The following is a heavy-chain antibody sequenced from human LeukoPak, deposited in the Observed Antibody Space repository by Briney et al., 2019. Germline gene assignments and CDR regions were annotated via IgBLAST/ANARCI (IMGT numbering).Heavy chain of an antibody. CDR2: IFHTGIT. V-gene: IGHV4-39*07. Sequence: SETLSLTCTVSGGSISSNTDDWGWIRQPPGQGLEWIGSIFHTGITYYNPSLKSRVTISVDTSNIQFSLKLNSVPAETTAVYYCARDVSTIAAPGPLFSHRFDPWGQGTLVTVSS. CDR3: ARDVSTIAAPGPLFSHRFDP. CDR1: GGSISSNTDD. D-gene: IGHD6-13*01. J-gene: IGHJ5*02.